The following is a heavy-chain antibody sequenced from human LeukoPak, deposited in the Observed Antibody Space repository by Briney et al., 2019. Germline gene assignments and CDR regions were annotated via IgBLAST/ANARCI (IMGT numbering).Heavy chain of an antibody. CDR1: GGTFSSYT. CDR2: IIPILGTA. CDR3: ARSRNYDILTGYSYYFDY. D-gene: IGHD3-9*01. J-gene: IGHJ4*02. V-gene: IGHV1-69*08. Sequence: SVKVSCKASGGTFSSYTISWVRQAPGQGLEWMGRIIPILGTANYAQKFQGRVTITADKSTSTAYMELSSLRSEDTAVYYCARSRNYDILTGYSYYFDYWGQGTLVTVSS.